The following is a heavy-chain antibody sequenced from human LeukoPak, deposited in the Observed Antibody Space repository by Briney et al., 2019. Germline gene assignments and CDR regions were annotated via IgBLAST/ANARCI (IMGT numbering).Heavy chain of an antibody. CDR1: GYSISSGYY. CDR3: AGLLWWDY. V-gene: IGHV4-38-2*02. Sequence: SETLSLTCTVSGYSISSGYYWGWIRQPPGEGLEWIGSIYHSGSTYYNPSLKSRVTISVDTSKNQFSLKLSSVTAADTAVYYCAGLLWWDYWGQGTLVTVSS. CDR2: IYHSGST. D-gene: IGHD2-21*01. J-gene: IGHJ4*02.